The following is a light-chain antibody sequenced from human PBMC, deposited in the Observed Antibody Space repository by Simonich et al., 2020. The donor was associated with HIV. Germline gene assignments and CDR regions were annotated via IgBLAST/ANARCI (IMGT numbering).Light chain of an antibody. V-gene: IGLV1-47*01. CDR3: AAWDDSLNGWV. J-gene: IGLJ3*02. CDR2: RNN. CDR1: SSNIGSNY. Sequence: QSVLTQPPSASGTPGQRVTISCSGRSSNIGSNYVYWYQQVPGTAPKLLIYRNNQRPSGVPDRFSGSKSGASASLAISGLRSEDEADYYCAAWDDSLNGWVFGGGTKLTVL.